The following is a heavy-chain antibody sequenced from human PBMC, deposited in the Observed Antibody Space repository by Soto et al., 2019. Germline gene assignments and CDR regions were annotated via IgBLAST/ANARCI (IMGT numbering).Heavy chain of an antibody. CDR3: ARGGTPGYYDSSGYYHY. CDR2: IYYSGST. V-gene: IGHV4-59*01. D-gene: IGHD3-22*01. J-gene: IGHJ4*02. CDR1: GGSISNYF. Sequence: SETLSLTCTLSGGSISNYFWSWIRQPPGKGLEWVAYIYYSGSTHYNPSHKSRVTISVDTSKNQFSLKLSSVTAADTAVYYCARGGTPGYYDSSGYYHYWGQGTLVTVSS.